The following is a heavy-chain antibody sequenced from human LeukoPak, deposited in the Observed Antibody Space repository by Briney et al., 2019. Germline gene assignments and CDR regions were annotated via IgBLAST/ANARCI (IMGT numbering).Heavy chain of an antibody. V-gene: IGHV4-59*01. J-gene: IGHJ6*03. CDR1: GGSISSYY. D-gene: IGHD3-10*01. Sequence: SETLSLTCTVSGGSISSYYWSWIRQPPGKGLEWIGYIYYSGSTNYNPSLKSRVTISVDTSKNQFSLKLSSVTAADTAVYYCARVGKGYYGSGSYLKRTYYYYYYMDVWGKGTTVTVSS. CDR2: IYYSGST. CDR3: ARVGKGYYGSGSYLKRTYYYYYYMDV.